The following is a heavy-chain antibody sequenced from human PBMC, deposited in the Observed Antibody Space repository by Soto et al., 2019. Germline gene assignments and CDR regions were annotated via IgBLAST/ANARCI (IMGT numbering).Heavy chain of an antibody. CDR1: GFTFSSYS. J-gene: IGHJ6*02. CDR3: ARERSGNYYYYYGMDV. CDR2: ISSSSSYI. Sequence: EVEVLESGGGLVQPGGSLRLSCAASGFTFSSYSMNWVRQAPGKGLEWVSSISSSSSYIYYADSVKGRFTISRDNAKNSLYLQMNSLRAEDTAVYYCARERSGNYYYYYGMDVWGQGTTVTVSS. D-gene: IGHD3-10*01. V-gene: IGHV3-21*01.